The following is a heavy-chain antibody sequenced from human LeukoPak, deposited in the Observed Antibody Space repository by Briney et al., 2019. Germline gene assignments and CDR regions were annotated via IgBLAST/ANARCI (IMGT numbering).Heavy chain of an antibody. V-gene: IGHV4-39*07. CDR1: GGSISSSSYY. J-gene: IGHJ6*03. Sequence: SETLSLTCTVSGGSISSSSYYWGWIRQPPGKGLEWIGSIYYSGSTYYNPSLKSRVTISVDTSKNQFSLKLSSVTAADTAVYYCARAYYYGSGSYYSPDYYYYYYMDVWGKGTTVTVSS. CDR2: IYYSGST. CDR3: ARAYYYGSGSYYSPDYYYYYYMDV. D-gene: IGHD3-10*01.